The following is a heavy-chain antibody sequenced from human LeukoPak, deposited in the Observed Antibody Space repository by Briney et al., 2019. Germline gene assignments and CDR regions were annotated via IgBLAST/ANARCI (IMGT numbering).Heavy chain of an antibody. J-gene: IGHJ6*03. CDR1: GFTFSDYY. V-gene: IGHV3-11*06. D-gene: IGHD3-10*01. CDR3: ALPHYYDSEGASDMDV. CDR2: ISSSSSYI. Sequence: GGSLRLSCAASGFTFSDYYMSWIRQAPGKGLEWVSSISSSSSYIYYADSVKGRFTISRDNAKNSLYLQMNSLRAEDTAVYYCALPHYYDSEGASDMDVWGKGTTVTISS.